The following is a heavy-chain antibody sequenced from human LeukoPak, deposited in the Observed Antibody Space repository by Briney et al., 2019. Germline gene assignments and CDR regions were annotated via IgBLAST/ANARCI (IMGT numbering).Heavy chain of an antibody. Sequence: GGSLRLSCAASGFTFSSYAMSWVRQAPGKGLEWVSAISGSGSSTYYADSVKGRFTISRDNSKNTLYLQMNSLRAEDTAVYYCAKLIDVVVPAAMIDYWGQGTLVTVSS. CDR1: GFTFSSYA. CDR2: ISGSGSST. V-gene: IGHV3-23*01. J-gene: IGHJ4*02. D-gene: IGHD2-2*01. CDR3: AKLIDVVVPAAMIDY.